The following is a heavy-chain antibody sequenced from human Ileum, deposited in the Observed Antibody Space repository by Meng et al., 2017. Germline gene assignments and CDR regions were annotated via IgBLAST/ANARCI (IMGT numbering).Heavy chain of an antibody. J-gene: IGHJ3*01. Sequence: GGFLRPSCVASGVNFNAFGMSWVRQAPGKGLEWVSGISASGYTTYYPDSMKGRFTITRDNSKNTLYLQMYSLSPDDTAVYYCAREPGPTPVDAFDVWGQGTMVTVSS. CDR2: ISASGYTT. CDR3: AREPGPTPVDAFDV. CDR1: GVNFNAFG. V-gene: IGHV3-23*01. D-gene: IGHD2-15*01.